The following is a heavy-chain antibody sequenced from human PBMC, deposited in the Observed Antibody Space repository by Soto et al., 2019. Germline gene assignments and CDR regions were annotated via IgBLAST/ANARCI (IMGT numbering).Heavy chain of an antibody. D-gene: IGHD2-21*02. Sequence: SGPTLVNPTQTLTLTCTFSAFSLSTGGVGVGWIRQPPGKALEWLALIYWDDDKRYSPSLRSRLTITKDTSKNQVVLTMTNMDPVDTATYYCIQSRCGRDCLQSYASYYYYGMDAWGQGTTVTVSS. CDR3: IQSRCGRDCLQSYASYYYYGMDA. V-gene: IGHV2-5*02. CDR1: AFSLSTGGVG. J-gene: IGHJ6*02. CDR2: IYWDDDK.